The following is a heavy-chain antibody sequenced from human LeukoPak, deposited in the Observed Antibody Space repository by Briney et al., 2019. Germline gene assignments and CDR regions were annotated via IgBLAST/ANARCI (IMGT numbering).Heavy chain of an antibody. V-gene: IGHV4-38-2*01. CDR1: GYSISSGYY. D-gene: IGHD2-2*01. CDR2: IYHSGST. Sequence: SETLSLTCAVSGYSISSGYYWGWIRQPPGKGLEWIGSIYHSGSTYYNLSLKSRVTISVDTSKNQFSLKLSFVTAADTAVYYCARHPIVVVQIDYWGQGTLVTVSS. CDR3: ARHPIVVVQIDY. J-gene: IGHJ4*02.